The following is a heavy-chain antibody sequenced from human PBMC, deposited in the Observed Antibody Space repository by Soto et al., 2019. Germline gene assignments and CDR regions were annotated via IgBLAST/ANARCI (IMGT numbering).Heavy chain of an antibody. CDR1: GGYINSYY. CDR3: ARGAVTTWFDP. D-gene: IGHD4-17*01. J-gene: IGHJ5*02. V-gene: IGHV4-59*01. Sequence: SETLSLTCTVSGGYINSYYWNWIRQAPGKGLEWIGDIYYSGSTKYNPSLKSRVTISVDTSKKQFSLKLSSVTTADTAVYYCARGAVTTWFDPWGQGTLVTVSS. CDR2: IYYSGST.